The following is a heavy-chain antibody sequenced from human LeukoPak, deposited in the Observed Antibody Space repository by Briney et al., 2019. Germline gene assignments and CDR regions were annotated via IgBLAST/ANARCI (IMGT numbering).Heavy chain of an antibody. CDR3: ARQGGSSSPYYYYYMDV. CDR1: GYSMRSGYY. J-gene: IGHJ6*03. Sequence: PSETLSLTCAVSGYSMRSGYYWGWIRQPPGKGLEWIGFIYHSGSTHHNPSLKSRVTISVDTSKNQFSLKLTSVTAADTAVYYCARQGGSSSPYYYYYMDVWGKGTTVTVSS. D-gene: IGHD6-13*01. V-gene: IGHV4-38-2*01. CDR2: IYHSGST.